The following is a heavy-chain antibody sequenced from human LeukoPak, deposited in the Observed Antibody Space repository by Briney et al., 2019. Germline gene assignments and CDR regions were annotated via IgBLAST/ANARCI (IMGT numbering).Heavy chain of an antibody. Sequence: GGSLRLSCAASRFTFSSYGMHWVRQAPGKGLEWVAFIRYDGSNKYYADSVKGRFAISRDNSKNTLYLQMNSLRAEDTAVYYCASGTIYDILTGPLDHWGQGTLVTVSS. V-gene: IGHV3-30*02. D-gene: IGHD3-9*01. J-gene: IGHJ4*02. CDR2: IRYDGSNK. CDR3: ASGTIYDILTGPLDH. CDR1: RFTFSSYG.